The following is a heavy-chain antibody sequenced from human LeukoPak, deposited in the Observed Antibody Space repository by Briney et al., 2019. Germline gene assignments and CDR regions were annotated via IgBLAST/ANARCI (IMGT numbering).Heavy chain of an antibody. CDR3: ARARRTTVTTRKQNWFDP. J-gene: IGHJ5*02. CDR1: GGSFSGYY. D-gene: IGHD4-11*01. CDR2: INHSGST. V-gene: IGHV4-34*01. Sequence: PSETLSLTCAVYGGSFSGYYWSWIRQPPGKGLEWIGEINHSGSTNYNPSPKSRVTISVDTSKNQFSLKLSSVTAADTAVYYCARARRTTVTTRKQNWFDPWGQGTLVTVSS.